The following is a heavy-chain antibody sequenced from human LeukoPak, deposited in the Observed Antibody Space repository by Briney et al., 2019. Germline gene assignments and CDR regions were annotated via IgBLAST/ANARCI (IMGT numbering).Heavy chain of an antibody. J-gene: IGHJ3*02. Sequence: GGSLRLSCAASGFTFSSYWMHWVRQAPGKGLVWVSRIRSDGSSTTYADSVKGRFAISRDNAKNSVYLQMNSLRAEDTALYYCARGVRGALGQNAFDIWGQGTMVTVSS. CDR2: IRSDGSST. CDR1: GFTFSSYW. D-gene: IGHD1-26*01. V-gene: IGHV3-74*03. CDR3: ARGVRGALGQNAFDI.